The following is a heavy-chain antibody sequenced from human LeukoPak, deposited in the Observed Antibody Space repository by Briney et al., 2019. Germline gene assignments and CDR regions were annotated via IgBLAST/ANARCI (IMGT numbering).Heavy chain of an antibody. D-gene: IGHD3-10*01. V-gene: IGHV4-59*01. CDR2: TSASGDT. J-gene: IGHJ4*01. Sequence: PSETLSLTCTVSGDHITSNYWTWIRQPPGKRLEWFVYTSASGDTNYNPSLKSRVTISLETSKNQFSLMLSSVTAEDTAVYYCSRESLWFYFDLWGQGNPGTVLS. CDR3: SRESLWFYFDL. CDR1: GDHITSNY.